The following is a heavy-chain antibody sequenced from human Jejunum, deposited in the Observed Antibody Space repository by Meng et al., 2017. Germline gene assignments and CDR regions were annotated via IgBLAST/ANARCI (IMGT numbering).Heavy chain of an antibody. J-gene: IGHJ1*01. V-gene: IGHV3-74*02. CDR2: INPKGRNP. CDR3: TNDRLNH. Sequence: ELKLAGPGAALAHPGRGLSSSYDGTGFPCPAHWVHGVSQGPVKGLRWVSRINPKGRNPTYVDSAKCRFTISMDNAKNTVYLQMNCLRAGDSAVYYCTNDRLNHWGQGALVTVSS. D-gene: IGHD1-1*01. CDR1: GFPCPAHW.